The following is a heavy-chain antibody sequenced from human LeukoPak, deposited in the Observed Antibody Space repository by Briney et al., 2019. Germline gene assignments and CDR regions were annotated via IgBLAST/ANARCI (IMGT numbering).Heavy chain of an antibody. D-gene: IGHD6-13*01. Sequence: SETLSLTCTVSGGSISSSSYYWGWIRQPPGKGLEWIGHIYYSGSTYYNPSLKSRISMSVDTSKNQFSLKLSSVTAADTAVYYCAREMAGTAAAPFDYWGQGTLVTVSS. J-gene: IGHJ4*02. CDR2: IYYSGST. CDR3: AREMAGTAAAPFDY. V-gene: IGHV4-39*07. CDR1: GGSISSSSYY.